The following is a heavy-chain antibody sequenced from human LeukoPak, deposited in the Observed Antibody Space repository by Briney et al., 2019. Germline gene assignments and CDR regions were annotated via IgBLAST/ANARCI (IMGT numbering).Heavy chain of an antibody. J-gene: IGHJ4*02. CDR2: IYYSGST. CDR1: GGSISSYY. V-gene: IGHV4-59*01. D-gene: IGHD1-1*01. Sequence: SETLSLTCTVSGGSISSYYWSWIRQPPGKGLEWIGYIYYSGSTNYNPSLKSRVTISVDTSKNQFSLELSSVTAADTAVYYCARFPLEADYWGQGTLVTVSS. CDR3: ARFPLEADY.